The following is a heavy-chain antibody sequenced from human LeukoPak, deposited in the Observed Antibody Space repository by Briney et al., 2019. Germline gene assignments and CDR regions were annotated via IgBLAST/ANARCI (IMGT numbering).Heavy chain of an antibody. D-gene: IGHD3-9*01. CDR1: GGSISSYY. J-gene: IGHJ3*02. V-gene: IGHV4-59*01. Sequence: SETLSLTCTVSGGSISSYYWSWLRQPPGQGLEWIGYINNSGSTNYNPSLKSRVSISVDTSKHQFSLKLSPVTAADTAVYYCARGWALRYFDWFSLHYAFDICGQGTMVSVCS. CDR2: INNSGST. CDR3: ARGWALRYFDWFSLHYAFDI.